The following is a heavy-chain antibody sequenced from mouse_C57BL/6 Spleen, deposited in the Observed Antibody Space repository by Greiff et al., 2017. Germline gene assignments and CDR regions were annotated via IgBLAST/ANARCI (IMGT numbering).Heavy chain of an antibody. CDR3: ASIPRLRYLRYFEV. V-gene: IGHV14-3*01. CDR2: IDPANGNT. J-gene: IGHJ1*03. D-gene: IGHD1-1*01. CDR1: GFNIKNTY. Sequence: EVQLQQSVAELVRPGASVKLSCTASGFNIKNTYMHWVKQRPEQGLEWIGRIDPANGNTKYAPKFQGKATITADTSSNTAYLQLSSLTSADTAIYYRASIPRLRYLRYFEVWCTGTTVTVSS.